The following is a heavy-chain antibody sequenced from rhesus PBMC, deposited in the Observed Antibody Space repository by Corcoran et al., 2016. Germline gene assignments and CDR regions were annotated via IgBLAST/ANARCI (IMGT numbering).Heavy chain of an antibody. CDR3: ARHRTGDYWYFDI. CDR1: GGPISSNY. CDR2: IYGSGSST. J-gene: IGHJ2*01. V-gene: IGHV4S11*01. D-gene: IGHD3-22*01. Sequence: QVQLQESGPGLVKPLETLSLTCAGPGGPISSNYWSWIRPAPGKGLEGIGYIYGSGSSTTYNPSLKGRVTLSVDTSKNQLSLKLSSVTAADTAVYYCARHRTGDYWYFDIWGPGTPITISS.